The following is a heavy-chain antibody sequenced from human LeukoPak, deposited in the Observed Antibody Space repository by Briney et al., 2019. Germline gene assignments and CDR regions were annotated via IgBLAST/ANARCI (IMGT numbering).Heavy chain of an antibody. D-gene: IGHD5-18*01. CDR1: GASIRSSY. CDR2: ISYTGST. J-gene: IGHJ4*02. V-gene: IGHV4-59*08. Sequence: SETLSLTCTVSGASIRSSYWSWIRQPPGKGLEWIGYISYTGSTNYNPSLKSRVTISVDTSKNQFSLKLSSVTAADTAVYYCARSRGYSYGTTFLDYWGQGTLVTVSS. CDR3: ARSRGYSYGTTFLDY.